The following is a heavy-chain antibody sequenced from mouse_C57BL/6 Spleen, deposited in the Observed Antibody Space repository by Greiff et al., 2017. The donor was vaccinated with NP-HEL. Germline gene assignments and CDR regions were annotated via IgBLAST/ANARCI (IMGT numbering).Heavy chain of an antibody. J-gene: IGHJ1*03. CDR3: ARIVKGSSYVDWYFDV. D-gene: IGHD1-1*01. CDR2: IWWDDDK. V-gene: IGHV8-8*01. CDR1: GFSLSTFGMG. Sequence: ESGPGILQPSQTLSLTCSFSGFSLSTFGMGVGWIRQPSGKGLEWLAHIWWDDDKYYNPALKSRLTISKDTSKNQVFLKIANVDTADTATYYCARIVKGSSYVDWYFDVWGTGTTVTVSS.